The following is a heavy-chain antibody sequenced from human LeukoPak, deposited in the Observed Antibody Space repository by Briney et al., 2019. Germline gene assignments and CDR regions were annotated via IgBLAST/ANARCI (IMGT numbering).Heavy chain of an antibody. D-gene: IGHD3-10*01. CDR3: ARRYGSGSYFY. J-gene: IGHJ4*02. Sequence: GGSLRLSCAASGFTVSSNYMSWVRQAPGKGLEWVSVIYSGGSTYYADSVKGRFTISRHNSKNTLYPQMNSLRAGDTAVYYCARRYGSGSYFYWGQGTLVTVSS. CDR1: GFTVSSNY. CDR2: IYSGGST. V-gene: IGHV3-53*04.